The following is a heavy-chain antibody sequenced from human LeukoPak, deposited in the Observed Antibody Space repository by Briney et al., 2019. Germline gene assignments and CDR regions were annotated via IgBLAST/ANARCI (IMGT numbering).Heavy chain of an antibody. V-gene: IGHV3-23*01. CDR3: AKDRGRYCGGDCYSYDF. CDR2: ISGSGGST. J-gene: IGHJ3*01. Sequence: QPGGSLRLSCAASGFTFSSYAMSWVRQAPGKGLEWVSAISGSGGSTYYADSVKGRFTTSRDNSKNTLYLQMNSLRAEDTAVYYCAKDRGRYCGGDCYSYDFWGQGTMVTVSS. CDR1: GFTFSSYA. D-gene: IGHD2-21*02.